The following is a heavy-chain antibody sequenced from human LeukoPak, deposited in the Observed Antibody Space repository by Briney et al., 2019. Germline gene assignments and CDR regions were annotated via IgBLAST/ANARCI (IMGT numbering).Heavy chain of an antibody. CDR2: ISGYNGNT. CDR1: GYTFTTYG. J-gene: IGHJ4*02. CDR3: ARETPGSLRFLDY. V-gene: IGHV1-18*01. Sequence: ASVKVSCKASGYTFTTYGISWVRQAPGQGLEWMGWISGYNGNTIYAQKLQGRVTMSTDTSTSTAYMELRSLRYDDTAVYFCARETPGSLRFLDYWGQGTLVTVSS. D-gene: IGHD5/OR15-5a*01.